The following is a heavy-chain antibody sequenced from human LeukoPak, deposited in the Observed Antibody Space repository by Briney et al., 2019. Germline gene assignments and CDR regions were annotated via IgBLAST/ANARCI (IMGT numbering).Heavy chain of an antibody. Sequence: GGSLRLSCAASGFTFDDYGMSWVRQAPGRGLEWVSFINWNGVSTDYADSVKGRFTISRDNAKNSLYLQMSSLRVEDTALYSCAREDGFCSRGSCYQHWGQGTLVTVSS. CDR1: GFTFDDYG. CDR2: INWNGVST. V-gene: IGHV3-20*04. CDR3: AREDGFCSRGSCYQH. D-gene: IGHD2-15*01. J-gene: IGHJ1*01.